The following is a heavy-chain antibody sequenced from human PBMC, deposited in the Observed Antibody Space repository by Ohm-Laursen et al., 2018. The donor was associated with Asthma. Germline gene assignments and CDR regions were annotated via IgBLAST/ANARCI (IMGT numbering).Heavy chain of an antibody. J-gene: IGHJ4*02. CDR2: IYSGGQT. V-gene: IGHV3-53*01. CDR1: GFSVSNNY. D-gene: IGHD2/OR15-2a*01. Sequence: SLRLSCAASGFSVSNNYMSWVRQAPGKGLEGVSVIYSGGQTHYADSVKGRFTVSRDNSKNTLYLQMNSLRAEDTAMYHCATAPNEYYSRGQGTLVTVSS. CDR3: ATAPNEYYS.